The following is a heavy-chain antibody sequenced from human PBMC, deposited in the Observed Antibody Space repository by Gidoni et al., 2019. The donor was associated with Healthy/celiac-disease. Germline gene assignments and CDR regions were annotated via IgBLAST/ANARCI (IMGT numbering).Heavy chain of an antibody. V-gene: IGHV3-66*01. D-gene: IGHD3-9*01. CDR2: IYSGGST. J-gene: IGHJ4*02. CDR1: GFTVSNNY. Sequence: EVQLVESGGGLVQPGGSLRLSCAASGFTVSNNYMSWLRQAPGKGLEWVSVIYSGGSTYYADSVKGRFTISRDNSKNTLYLQMNSLRAEDTAVYYCARDGTYYDILTGYYRYDSWGQGTLVTVSS. CDR3: ARDGTYYDILTGYYRYDS.